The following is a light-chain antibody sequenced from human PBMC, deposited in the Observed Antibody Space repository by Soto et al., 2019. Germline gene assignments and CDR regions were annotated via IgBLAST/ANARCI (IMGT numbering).Light chain of an antibody. CDR1: QSVGRA. CDR2: AAS. CDR3: QQYKNWPPLT. Sequence: EIVMTQSPATLSVSPGETATLSCRASQSVGRAVAWYQHKPGQAPRLLIVAASIRATGVPGRFSGGGSGTEFTLTISRLMSEYFAVYFCQQYKNWPPLTVGVGTTVEIK. V-gene: IGKV3-15*01. J-gene: IGKJ4*01.